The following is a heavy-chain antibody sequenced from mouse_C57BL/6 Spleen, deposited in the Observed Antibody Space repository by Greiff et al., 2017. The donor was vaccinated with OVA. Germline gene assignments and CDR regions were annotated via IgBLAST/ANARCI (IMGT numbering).Heavy chain of an antibody. V-gene: IGHV1-82*01. J-gene: IGHJ4*01. D-gene: IGHD2-3*01. CDR3: AREDGYYGMDY. Sequence: VKLQQSGPELVKPGASVKISCKASGYAFSSSWMNWVKQRPGKGLEWIGRIYPGDGDTNYNGKFKGKATLTADKSSSTAYMQLSSLTSEDSAVYFCAREDGYYGMDYWGQGTSVTVSS. CDR1: GYAFSSSW. CDR2: IYPGDGDT.